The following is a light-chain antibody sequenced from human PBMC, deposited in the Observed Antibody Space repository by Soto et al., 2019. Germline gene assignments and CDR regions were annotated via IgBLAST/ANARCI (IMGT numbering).Light chain of an antibody. V-gene: IGKV1-5*03. J-gene: IGKJ1*01. Sequence: IVMSQSPSSLSASVGDTVTITCRASQDVDKWLAWYQQKPGKAPKLLIYKSSTLNGGVPSRFSAIGSGTEYSLTISGLQRDDVATYYCQQYSSYWTFGQGTMVEIK. CDR2: KSS. CDR1: QDVDKW. CDR3: QQYSSYWT.